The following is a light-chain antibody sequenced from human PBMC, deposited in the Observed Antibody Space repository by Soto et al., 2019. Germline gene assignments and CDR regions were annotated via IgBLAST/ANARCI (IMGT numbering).Light chain of an antibody. J-gene: IGKJ1*01. CDR3: QHYNSYSEA. Sequence: DIQMTQSPFTLSASVGDRVTITCRTSQSVSTRLAWHQQKPGKAPKLLIYKASTLKSGVPSRFSGSGSGTEFTLTISSLQPDDFATYYCQHYNSYSEAFGQGTKVDI. CDR1: QSVSTR. CDR2: KAS. V-gene: IGKV1-5*03.